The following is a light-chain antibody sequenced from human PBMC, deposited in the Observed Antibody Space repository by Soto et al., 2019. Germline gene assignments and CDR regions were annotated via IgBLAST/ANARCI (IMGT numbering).Light chain of an antibody. V-gene: IGKV3-15*01. CDR2: DVS. CDR1: QTIGRN. CDR3: QQYSAWPPNT. J-gene: IGKJ2*01. Sequence: IVMTQSPATLSLSPGEGATLSCRASQTIGRNLAWYQQKPGQAPRLLIYDVSTRATGIPARFSGSGSGTEFTLTISTLQSEDFAVYYCQQYSAWPPNTFGQGTKLEIK.